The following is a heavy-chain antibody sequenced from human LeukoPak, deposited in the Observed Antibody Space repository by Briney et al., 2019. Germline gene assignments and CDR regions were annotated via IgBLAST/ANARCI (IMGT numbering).Heavy chain of an antibody. D-gene: IGHD5-18*01. CDR3: ARGRIQLWLRLYYFDY. CDR1: GGSFSGYY. V-gene: IGHV4-34*01. J-gene: IGHJ4*02. CDR2: INHSGST. Sequence: PSETLSLTCAVYGGSFSGYYWSWIRQPPGKGLEWIGEINHSGSTNYNPSLKSRVTISVDTSKNQSSLKLSSVTAADTAVYYCARGRIQLWLRLYYFDYWGQGTLVTVSS.